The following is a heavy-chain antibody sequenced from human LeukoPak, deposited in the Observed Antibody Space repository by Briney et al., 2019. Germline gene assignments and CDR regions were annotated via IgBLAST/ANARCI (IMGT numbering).Heavy chain of an antibody. CDR1: GFAVSRYA. Sequence: GGSLRLSCSASGFAVSRYAIHWVRQAPGKGLVWVSHVNNDGSGTTYADSVKGRFTISRDNAKNTVDLQMNSLRAEDTAVYYCARGGWGTAIDYLGQGTLVTVSS. J-gene: IGHJ4*02. D-gene: IGHD1-7*01. CDR2: VNNDGSGT. V-gene: IGHV3-74*01. CDR3: ARGGWGTAIDY.